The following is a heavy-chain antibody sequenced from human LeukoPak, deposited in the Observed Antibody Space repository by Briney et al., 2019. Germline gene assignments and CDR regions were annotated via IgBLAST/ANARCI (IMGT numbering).Heavy chain of an antibody. CDR1: GGSISSYY. D-gene: IGHD3-16*01. CDR3: ARTGPVWPGMDV. J-gene: IGHJ6*02. Sequence: SETLSRTCTVSGGSISSYYWSWIRQPPGKGLEWIGYIYYSGSTNYNPSLKSRVTISVDTSKNQFSLKLSSVTAADTAVYYCARTGPVWPGMDVWGQGTTVTVS. V-gene: IGHV4-59*01. CDR2: IYYSGST.